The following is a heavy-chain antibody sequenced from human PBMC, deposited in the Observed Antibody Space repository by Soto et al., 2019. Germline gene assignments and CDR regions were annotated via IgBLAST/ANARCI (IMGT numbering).Heavy chain of an antibody. CDR3: AIDTLQTYPLGGLD. J-gene: IGHJ4*02. V-gene: IGHV1-24*01. CDR2: FDPEADET. Sequence: GASVKVSCKVSGYSLTELSMHWVRQAPGKGLEWMGGFDPEADETIYAQKFQGRVTMTEDTSTDTAYMELSSLRSEDTAVYYCAIDTLQTYPLGGLDWGQGTLVTGSS. CDR1: GYSLTELS. D-gene: IGHD3-10*01.